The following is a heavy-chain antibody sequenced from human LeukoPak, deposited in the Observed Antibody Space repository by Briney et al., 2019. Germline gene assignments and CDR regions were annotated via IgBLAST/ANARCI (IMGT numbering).Heavy chain of an antibody. V-gene: IGHV4-61*10. Sequence: SETLSLTCTVSGGSISTGSYCWSWIRQPAGKGLEWIGHIYASGNTNYNPSLNGRVSISRDTSKNLFSLRLRSVTAADTAVYFCARGRVSSSTWYSTYYYYFYMDVWGKGTTVTVSS. CDR1: GGSISTGSYC. J-gene: IGHJ6*03. D-gene: IGHD1-1*01. CDR3: ARGRVSSSTWYSTYYYYFYMDV. CDR2: IYASGNT.